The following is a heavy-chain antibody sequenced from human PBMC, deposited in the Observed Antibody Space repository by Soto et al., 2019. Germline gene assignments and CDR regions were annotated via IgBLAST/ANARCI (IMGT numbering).Heavy chain of an antibody. D-gene: IGHD3-10*01. CDR3: AKQLSYYSSYFYGYMDV. Sequence: SETLSLTCTVSGGSISSSSYYRGWIRQPPGKGLEWIGSIYYSGSTYYNPSLKSRVTIFVDTSKNQLSLKLSTVTAADTAVYYCAKQLSYYSSYFYGYMDVWGKGTTVTVSS. CDR2: IYYSGST. J-gene: IGHJ6*03. V-gene: IGHV4-39*01. CDR1: GGSISSSSYY.